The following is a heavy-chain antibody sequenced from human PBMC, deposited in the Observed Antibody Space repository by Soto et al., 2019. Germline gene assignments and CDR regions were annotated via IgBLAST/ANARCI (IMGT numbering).Heavy chain of an antibody. J-gene: IGHJ6*02. Sequence: LSLTCSVSPQSATSYSWRWNQHSAEKDLEGIGRITYSGDTKYSPSLQSRVTMSVDSSKNQVSLKLTSVTAADTAVYYCARDMRVFGGIDVWGQGTTVTVSS. V-gene: IGHV4-4*07. CDR1: PQSATSYS. D-gene: IGHD3-3*01. CDR2: ITYSGDT. CDR3: ARDMRVFGGIDV.